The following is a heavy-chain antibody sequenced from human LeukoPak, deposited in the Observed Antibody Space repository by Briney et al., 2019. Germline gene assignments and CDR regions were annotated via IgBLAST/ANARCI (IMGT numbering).Heavy chain of an antibody. V-gene: IGHV4-61*01. D-gene: IGHD5-18*01. CDR2: IYYSGST. CDR3: ARSHTASDY. Sequence: SETLSLTCTVSGGSVSSGSYYWSWIRQPPGKGLEWIGYIYYSGSTNYNPSLKSRVTISVDTSKNQFSLKLSSVTAADTAVYYCARSHTASDYWGQGTLVTVSS. CDR1: GGSVSSGSYY. J-gene: IGHJ4*02.